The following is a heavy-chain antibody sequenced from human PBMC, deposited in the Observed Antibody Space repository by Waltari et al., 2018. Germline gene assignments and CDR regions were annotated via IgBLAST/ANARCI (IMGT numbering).Heavy chain of an antibody. V-gene: IGHV4-34*01. Sequence: QMQLQQWGAGLLKPSETLSLTCAVYGGSFSGYYWSWIRQPPGKGLEWIGEINHSGSTNYNPSLKSRVTISVDTSKNQFSLKLSSVTAADTAVYYCARHISDSSGSDAFDIWGQGTMVTVSS. D-gene: IGHD3-22*01. CDR3: ARHISDSSGSDAFDI. CDR2: INHSGST. J-gene: IGHJ3*02. CDR1: GGSFSGYY.